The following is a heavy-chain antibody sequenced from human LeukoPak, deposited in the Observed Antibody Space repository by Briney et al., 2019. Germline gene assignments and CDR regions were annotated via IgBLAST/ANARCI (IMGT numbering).Heavy chain of an antibody. D-gene: IGHD6-6*01. J-gene: IGHJ4*02. V-gene: IGHV3-7*01. CDR3: ATACIAARVY. CDR2: INQDGSEE. Sequence: PGGSLRLSCAASGLTFSNYWINWVRQAPGKGLEWVANINQDGSEEHYVDSVKGRFTISRDNDNNSVHLQISSLRAEDTAMYYCATACIAARVYWGQGALVTVSS. CDR1: GLTFSNYW.